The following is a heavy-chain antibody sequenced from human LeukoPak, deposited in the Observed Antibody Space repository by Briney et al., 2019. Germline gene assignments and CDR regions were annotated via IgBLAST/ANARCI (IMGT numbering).Heavy chain of an antibody. CDR3: ARGLRYSSGWYRVDY. Sequence: SETLSLTCTVSGDSITSYYWSWIRQPPGKGLEWIGYIYYSGSTNYNPSLKSRVTISVDTSKNQFSLRLSSLTAADTAVYYCARGLRYSSGWYRVDYWGQGTLVTVSS. V-gene: IGHV4-59*12. CDR2: IYYSGST. D-gene: IGHD6-19*01. CDR1: GDSITSYY. J-gene: IGHJ4*02.